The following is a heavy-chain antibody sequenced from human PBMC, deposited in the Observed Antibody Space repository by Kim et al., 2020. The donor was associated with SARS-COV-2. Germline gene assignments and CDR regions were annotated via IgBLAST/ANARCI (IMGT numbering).Heavy chain of an antibody. D-gene: IGHD3-10*01. CDR3: ARAHPMVRGVIRWFDP. CDR1: GGSISSYY. J-gene: IGHJ5*02. V-gene: IGHV4-59*01. CDR2: IYYSGST. Sequence: SETLSLTCTVSGGSISSYYWSWIRQPPGKGLEWIGYIYYSGSTNYNPSLKSRVTISVYTSKNQFSLKLSSVTAADTAVYYCARAHPMVRGVIRWFDPWGQGTLVTVSS.